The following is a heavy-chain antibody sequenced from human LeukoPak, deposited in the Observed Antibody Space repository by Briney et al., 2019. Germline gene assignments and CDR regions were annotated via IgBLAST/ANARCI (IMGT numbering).Heavy chain of an antibody. CDR1: GGSFSGYY. V-gene: IGHV4-34*01. D-gene: IGHD5-24*01. J-gene: IGHJ4*02. CDR2: MNHSGST. CDR3: ARGARRWLQFAGIYFDY. Sequence: SETLSLTCAVYGGSFSGYYWSLIRQPPGKGLEWIGEMNHSGSTNYNPSLKSRVTISVDTSKNQFSLKLSSVTAADTAVYYCARGARRWLQFAGIYFDYWGQGTLVTVSS.